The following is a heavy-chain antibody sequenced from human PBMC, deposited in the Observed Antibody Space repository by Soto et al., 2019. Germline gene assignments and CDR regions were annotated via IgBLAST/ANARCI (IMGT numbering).Heavy chain of an antibody. CDR2: MNPDSGNT. V-gene: IGHV1-8*01. J-gene: IGHJ6*03. Sequence: ASVKVSCKASGYTFSNYNINWVRQASGQGLEWMGWMNPDSGNTGYAEKFQGRVTMTRNRSISTAYMELSGLRSEDTAVYYCAREAASDPSFYYHYMDVWGKGTTVTVS. CDR1: GYTFSNYN. D-gene: IGHD6-25*01. CDR3: AREAASDPSFYYHYMDV.